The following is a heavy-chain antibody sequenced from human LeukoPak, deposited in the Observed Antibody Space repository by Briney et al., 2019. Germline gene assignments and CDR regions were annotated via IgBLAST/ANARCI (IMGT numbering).Heavy chain of an antibody. CDR1: GFTFSNYN. V-gene: IGHV3-21*01. J-gene: IGHJ4*02. Sequence: MAGGSLRLSCAASGFTFSNYNMNWVRQAPGKGLEWVSSISSSSSYIYYADSVKGRFTISRDNAKNSLYLQMNSLRAEDTAVYYCAKSRYFWSGYHDYWGQGTLVTVSS. CDR3: AKSRYFWSGYHDY. CDR2: ISSSSSYI. D-gene: IGHD3-3*01.